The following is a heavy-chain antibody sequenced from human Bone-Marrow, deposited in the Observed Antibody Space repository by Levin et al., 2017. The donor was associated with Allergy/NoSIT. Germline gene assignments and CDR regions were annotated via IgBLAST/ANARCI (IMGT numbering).Heavy chain of an antibody. D-gene: IGHD2-2*03. CDR3: ARDRDFINGYYQFGPDV. J-gene: IGHJ6*02. Sequence: GESLKISCKASGYTFTSYGISWVRQAPGQGLEWMGCVSAYNGNTNYAQKFQGRVTMTTDPSTKTAYMDLTRLGSDDTAVYFCARDRDFINGYYQFGPDVWGQGTTVTVSS. CDR1: GYTFTSYG. CDR2: VSAYNGNT. V-gene: IGHV1-18*01.